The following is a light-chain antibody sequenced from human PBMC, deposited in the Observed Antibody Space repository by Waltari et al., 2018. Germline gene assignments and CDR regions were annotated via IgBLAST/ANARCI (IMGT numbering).Light chain of an antibody. V-gene: IGLV3-21*04. J-gene: IGLJ2*01. CDR2: YNS. CDR1: DISSKG. Sequence: SYVLTQPPSVSVAPGMTARITGEGTDISSKGFQGYQQKPGQAPVLVMYYNSDRPSGIPERFSGSNSGNTATLTITRVEAGDEADYYCQAWHTGTSHVVFGGGTKLTVL. CDR3: QAWHTGTSHVV.